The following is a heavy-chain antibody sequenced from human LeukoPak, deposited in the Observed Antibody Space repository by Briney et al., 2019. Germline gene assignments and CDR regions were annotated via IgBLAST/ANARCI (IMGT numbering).Heavy chain of an antibody. J-gene: IGHJ4*02. CDR3: ARGPAGGRSFDN. D-gene: IGHD3-16*01. CDR2: MYYTGST. Sequence: PSETLSLTCTVSGGSTASSSHYWCWIRQSPGKGLEWIAIMYYTGSTYYNPPLKSRVSISVDTSRNQFSLNLSSVTAADTAVYYCARGPAGGRSFDNWGQGTLVTVSS. CDR1: GGSTASSSHY. V-gene: IGHV4-39*07.